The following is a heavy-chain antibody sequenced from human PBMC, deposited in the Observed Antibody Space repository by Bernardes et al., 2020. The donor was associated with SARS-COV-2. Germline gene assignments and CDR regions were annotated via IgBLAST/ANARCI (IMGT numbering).Heavy chain of an antibody. CDR2: ISDGGGGA. CDR1: GFTFSSYA. J-gene: IGHJ4*02. D-gene: IGHD4-17*01. Sequence: SMRLSCAASGFTFSSYAMSWVRQAPGKGLEWVSTISDGGGGAYYAASVKGRFTISRDNSRTTLYLQMNNLRADDTAIYYCAKVRTTVTTLDYFDFWGQGILVTVSS. CDR3: AKVRTTVTTLDYFDF. V-gene: IGHV3-23*01.